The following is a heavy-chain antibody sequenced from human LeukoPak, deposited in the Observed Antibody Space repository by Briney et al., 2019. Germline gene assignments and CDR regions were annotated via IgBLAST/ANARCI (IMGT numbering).Heavy chain of an antibody. CDR3: ARVPDSTGWYLDY. CDR1: GFTVSSNY. V-gene: IGHV3-53*01. J-gene: IGHJ4*02. CDR2: IHSGGTT. Sequence: PGGSLRLSCAASGFTVSSNYMTCVRQAPGKGLEWVSVIHSGGTTNYADSVKGRFTISRDNSKNTLYLQMDNLRAEDTAVYYCARVPDSTGWYLDYWGQGTLVTVSS. D-gene: IGHD6-19*01.